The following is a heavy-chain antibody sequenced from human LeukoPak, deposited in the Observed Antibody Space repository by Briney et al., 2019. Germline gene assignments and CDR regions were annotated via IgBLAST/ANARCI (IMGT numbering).Heavy chain of an antibody. V-gene: IGHV4-61*01. CDR3: AREVFAYMDV. Sequence: PSETLSLTCTVSGGSISSSSYYWSWIRQPPGKGLEWIGYIYYSGSTNYNPSLKSRVTISVDTSKNQFSLKLSSVTAADTAVYYCAREVFAYMDVWGKGTTVTVSS. CDR1: GGSISSSSYY. J-gene: IGHJ6*03. CDR2: IYYSGST.